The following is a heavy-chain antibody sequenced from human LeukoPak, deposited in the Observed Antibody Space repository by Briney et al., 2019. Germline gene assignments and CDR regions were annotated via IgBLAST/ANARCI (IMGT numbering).Heavy chain of an antibody. CDR1: GGSISSGNYF. J-gene: IGHJ6*02. CDR3: ARESTQGVMDV. V-gene: IGHV4-61*02. Sequence: SETLSLTCTVSGGSISSGNYFWNWMRQPAGKGLDWIGRIYPSGSTNYNPSLKSRVTISVDTSKNQFSLRLSSVTAADTAVYYCARESTQGVMDVWGQGITVTVSS. CDR2: IYPSGST.